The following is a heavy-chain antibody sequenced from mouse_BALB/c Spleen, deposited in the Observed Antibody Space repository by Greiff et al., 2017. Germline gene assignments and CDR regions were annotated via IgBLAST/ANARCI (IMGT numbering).Heavy chain of an antibody. CDR3: ARRGGNYEGSYWYFDV. J-gene: IGHJ1*01. V-gene: IGHV3-2*02. Sequence: EVQLQESGPGLVKPSQSLSLTCTVTGYSITSDYAWNWIRQFPGNKLGWMGYISYSGSTSYNPSLKSRISITRDTSKNQFFLQLNSVTTEDTATYYCARRGGNYEGSYWYFDVWGAGTTVTVSA. CDR2: ISYSGST. D-gene: IGHD2-1*01. CDR1: GYSITSDYA.